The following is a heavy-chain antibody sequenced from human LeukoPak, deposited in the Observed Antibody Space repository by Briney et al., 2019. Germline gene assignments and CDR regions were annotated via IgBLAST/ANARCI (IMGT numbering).Heavy chain of an antibody. CDR2: IYSSGTT. Sequence: SETLSLTCTVSGHSVITKDYFWNWLRQPAGQGLEWIGRIYSSGTTHYNPSLNGRVTMSVDSSRNQFSLKLYSATAPDTAVYYRRGYRDDYNEIPHTLNIWGQGTMVTVFS. V-gene: IGHV4-61*02. CDR1: GHSVITKDYF. CDR3: RGYRDDYNEIPHTLNI. D-gene: IGHD5-24*01. J-gene: IGHJ3*02.